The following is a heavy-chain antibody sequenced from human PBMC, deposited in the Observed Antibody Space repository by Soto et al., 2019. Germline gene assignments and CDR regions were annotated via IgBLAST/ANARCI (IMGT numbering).Heavy chain of an antibody. J-gene: IGHJ6*02. Sequence: PGGSLRLSCAASGFTFSSYAMHWVRQAPGKGLEWVAVISYDGSNKYYADSVKGRFTISRDNSKNTLYLQMNSLRAEDTAVYYCARDYGDYDGMDVWGQGTTVTVSS. D-gene: IGHD4-17*01. CDR1: GFTFSSYA. V-gene: IGHV3-30-3*01. CDR3: ARDYGDYDGMDV. CDR2: ISYDGSNK.